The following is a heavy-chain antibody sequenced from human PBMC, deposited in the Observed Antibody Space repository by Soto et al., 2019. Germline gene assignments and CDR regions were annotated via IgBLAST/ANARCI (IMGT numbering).Heavy chain of an antibody. J-gene: IGHJ4*02. V-gene: IGHV3-23*01. CDR1: GFTFSNYV. Sequence: EVQLLDFGGDLVQPGGSLRLSCAASGFTFSNYVMSWVRQAPGKGLEWVSAISGSGGSTYSADSVKGRFTISRDNSKNTLCLQMDSLRAEDTAVYYCAKGNNLEWFLSPIAYWGQGTLVTVSS. CDR3: AKGNNLEWFLSPIAY. D-gene: IGHD3-3*01. CDR2: ISGSGGST.